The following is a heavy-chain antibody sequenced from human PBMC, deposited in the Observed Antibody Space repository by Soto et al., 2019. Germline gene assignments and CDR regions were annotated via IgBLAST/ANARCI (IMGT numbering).Heavy chain of an antibody. D-gene: IGHD4-17*01. CDR2: VSGYNGNT. Sequence: QVELVQSGAAVKKPGASVTVSCNFSGYIFTNFAINWVRQAPGQGLEWMGWVSGYNGNTNYARKLQGRVTMTTDTSTSTAYIQLTSLRSDDTAIYFCAIVRGVRGYHYVEPFDYWGQGTLVTVSS. J-gene: IGHJ4*02. V-gene: IGHV1-18*04. CDR3: AIVRGVRGYHYVEPFDY. CDR1: GYIFTNFA.